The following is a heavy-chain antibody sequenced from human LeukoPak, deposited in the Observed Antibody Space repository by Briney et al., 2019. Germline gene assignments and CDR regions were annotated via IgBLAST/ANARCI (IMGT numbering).Heavy chain of an antibody. CDR3: AREDSSGWYGVYYYYYYGMDV. CDR2: IWYDGSNK. CDR1: GFTFSSYG. V-gene: IGHV3-33*01. D-gene: IGHD6-19*01. Sequence: PGGSLRLSCAASGFTFSSYGMHWVRQAPGKGLGWVAVIWYDGSNKYYADSVKGRFTISRDNSKNTLYLQMNSLRAEDTAVYYRAREDSSGWYGVYYYYYYGMDVWGQGTTVTVSS. J-gene: IGHJ6*02.